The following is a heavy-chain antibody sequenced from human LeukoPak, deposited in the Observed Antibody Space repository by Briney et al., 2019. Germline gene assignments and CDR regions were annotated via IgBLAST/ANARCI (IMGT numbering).Heavy chain of an antibody. J-gene: IGHJ4*02. CDR3: AATGIAVASFDY. CDR2: IYYSGST. CDR1: GGSISSYY. Sequence: SETLSLTCTVSGGSISSYYWSWIRQPPGKGLEWIGYIYYSGSTIYNPSLKSRVTISVDTSKNQFSLKLSSVTAADTAVYYCAATGIAVASFDYWGQGTLVTVSS. V-gene: IGHV4-59*01. D-gene: IGHD6-19*01.